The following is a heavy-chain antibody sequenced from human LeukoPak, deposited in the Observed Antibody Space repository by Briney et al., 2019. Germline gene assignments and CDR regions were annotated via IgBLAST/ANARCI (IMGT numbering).Heavy chain of an antibody. CDR3: ARTDFYDAREDY. V-gene: IGHV4-61*02. D-gene: IGHD2/OR15-2a*01. Sequence: SQTLSLTCTVSGGSISIGREYGGWIPQPAGRGLEWNRRIYNSRSTNYNPSLKSRVTIAVYTSKNQFSLKLSSVTAADTAVYYCARTDFYDAREDYWGHGTLFTVSS. CDR1: GGSISIGREY. CDR2: IYNSRST. J-gene: IGHJ4*01.